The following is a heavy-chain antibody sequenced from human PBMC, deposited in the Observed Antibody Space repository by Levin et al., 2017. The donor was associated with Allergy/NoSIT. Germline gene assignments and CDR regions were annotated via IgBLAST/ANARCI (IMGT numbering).Heavy chain of an antibody. Sequence: SETLSLTCTVSGASSGSSFWGWIRQPPGKGLEWIGSFFYSGTIYYKPSLKGRVTIFVDTFKNQISLNLSSVTAADTAVYYCAGHMGFYGSGSLWFDPWGQGTLVTVSS. CDR3: AGHMGFYGSGSLWFDP. V-gene: IGHV4-39*01. CDR2: FFYSGTI. J-gene: IGHJ5*02. CDR1: GASSGSSF. D-gene: IGHD3-10*01.